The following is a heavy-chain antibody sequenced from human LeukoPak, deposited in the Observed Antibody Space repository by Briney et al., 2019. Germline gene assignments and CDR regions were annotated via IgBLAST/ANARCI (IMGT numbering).Heavy chain of an antibody. CDR3: TTVSIAAAGTHYYYGMDV. J-gene: IGHJ6*02. CDR1: GFTFSNAW. CDR2: IKSKTDGGTT. Sequence: PGGSLRLSCAASGFTFSNAWMSWVRQAPGKGLEWVGRIKSKTDGGTTDYAAPVKGRFTISRDDSKNTLYLQMNSLKTEDTAVYYCTTVSIAAAGTHYYYGMDVWGQGTTVTVSS. V-gene: IGHV3-15*01. D-gene: IGHD6-13*01.